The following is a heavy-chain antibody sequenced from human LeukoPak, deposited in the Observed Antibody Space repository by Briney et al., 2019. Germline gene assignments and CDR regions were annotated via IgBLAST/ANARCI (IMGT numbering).Heavy chain of an antibody. CDR3: ARDRVYGSGSYEDY. J-gene: IGHJ4*02. CDR1: GVTFSSYW. Sequence: GGSLRLSCAASGVTFSSYWMSWVRQAPGKGLEWVANIKQDGSEKYYVDSVKGRFTISRDNAKNSLYLQMNSLRAEDTAVYYCARDRVYGSGSYEDYWGQGTLVTVSS. CDR2: IKQDGSEK. V-gene: IGHV3-7*01. D-gene: IGHD3-10*01.